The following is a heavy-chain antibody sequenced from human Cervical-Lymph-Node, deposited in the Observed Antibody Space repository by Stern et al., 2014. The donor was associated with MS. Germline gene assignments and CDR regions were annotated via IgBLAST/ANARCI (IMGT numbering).Heavy chain of an antibody. Sequence: QLVQSGAEVKKPGSSMKVSCKASGGTFSSDAIGWVRQAPGQGLEWMGGIIPIFETANYAQMFQGRVTITADQSTKTAYLELSSLTAGDTAMYFCASGTRSSWYFDFWGQGTLVTVST. CDR1: GGTFSSDA. J-gene: IGHJ4*02. CDR2: IIPIFETA. CDR3: ASGTRSSWYFDF. V-gene: IGHV1-69*01. D-gene: IGHD6-13*01.